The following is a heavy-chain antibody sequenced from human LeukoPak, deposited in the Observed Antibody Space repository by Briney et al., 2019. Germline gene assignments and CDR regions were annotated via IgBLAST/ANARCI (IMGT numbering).Heavy chain of an antibody. CDR2: IYTSGST. V-gene: IGHV4-61*02. J-gene: IGHJ4*02. Sequence: SETLSLTCAVSGGSISSGGYSWSWIRQPTGKGLEWIGRIYTSGSTNYNPSLKSRVTMSVDTSKNQFSPKLSSVTAADTAVYYCAREGVVVPAAPAPLDYWGQGTLVTVSS. CDR1: GGSISSGGYS. CDR3: AREGVVVPAAPAPLDY. D-gene: IGHD2-2*01.